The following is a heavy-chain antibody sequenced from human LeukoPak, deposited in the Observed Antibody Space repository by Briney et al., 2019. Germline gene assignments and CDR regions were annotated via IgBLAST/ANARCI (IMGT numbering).Heavy chain of an antibody. CDR2: IKQDGSEK. CDR3: ARDRYSYGSGSFYAFDI. V-gene: IGHV3-7*01. CDR1: GFTFSSYW. J-gene: IGHJ3*02. D-gene: IGHD3-10*01. Sequence: GGSLRLSCAASGFTFSSYWMSWVRQAPGKGLEWVANIKQDGSEKYYVDSVKGRFTISRDNAKNSLFLQMNSLRAEDTAVYYCARDRYSYGSGSFYAFDIWGRGTMVTVSS.